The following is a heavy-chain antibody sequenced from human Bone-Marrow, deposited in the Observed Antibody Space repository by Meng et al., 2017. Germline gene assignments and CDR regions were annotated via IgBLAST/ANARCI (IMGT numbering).Heavy chain of an antibody. Sequence: QVQLVESGGGVVQPGRSLRVSCAASGFTFSSYAMHWVRQAPGKGLEWVAVISYDGSSKYYADSVKGRFTISRDNSKNTLYLQMNSLRAEDTAVYYCAKVWEWELTRRLDYWGQGTLVTVSS. V-gene: IGHV3-30-3*01. CDR1: GFTFSSYA. J-gene: IGHJ4*02. D-gene: IGHD1-26*01. CDR3: AKVWEWELTRRLDY. CDR2: ISYDGSSK.